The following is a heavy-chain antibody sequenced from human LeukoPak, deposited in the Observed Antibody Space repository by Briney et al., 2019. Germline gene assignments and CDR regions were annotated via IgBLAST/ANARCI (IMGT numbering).Heavy chain of an antibody. V-gene: IGHV3-7*01. CDR1: GFSFATYW. CDR3: AKDGDTMSGTYYYDMDV. CDR2: IKQDGSEK. J-gene: IGHJ6*03. Sequence: PGGSLRLSCVGSGFSFATYWMSWVRQAPGKGLEWVANIKQDGSEKYYVDSVKGRFTISRDNAKNSLYLQMNSLRAEDTAVYYCAKDGDTMSGTYYYDMDVWGKGTTVTIS. D-gene: IGHD1-26*01.